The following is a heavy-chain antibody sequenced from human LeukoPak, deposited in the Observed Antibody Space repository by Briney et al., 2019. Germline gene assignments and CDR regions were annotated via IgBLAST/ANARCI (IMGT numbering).Heavy chain of an antibody. J-gene: IGHJ4*02. CDR2: IVVGSGNT. V-gene: IGHV1-58*02. CDR3: AAHDPYGGYPNFDY. D-gene: IGHD5-12*01. Sequence: GASVKVSCKASGFTFTSSAMQWVRQARGQRLEWIGWIVVGSGNTNYAQKFQERVTITRDMSTSTAYMELSSLRSEDTAVYYCAAHDPYGGYPNFDYWGQGTLVTVSS. CDR1: GFTFTSSA.